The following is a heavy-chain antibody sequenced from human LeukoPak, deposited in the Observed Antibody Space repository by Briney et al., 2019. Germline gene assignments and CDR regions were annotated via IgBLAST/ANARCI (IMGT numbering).Heavy chain of an antibody. CDR2: ISAYNGNT. J-gene: IGHJ6*02. CDR1: GYTFTSYG. V-gene: IGHV1-18*01. D-gene: IGHD3-16*01. CDR3: ARDREIWTTYYYYYGMDV. Sequence: ASVKVSCKASGYTFTSYGISWVRQAPGQGLEWMGWISAYNGNTNYAQKLQGRVTMTTDTSTSTAYMELRSLRSDDTAVYYCARDREIWTTYYYYYGMDVWGQGTTVTVSS.